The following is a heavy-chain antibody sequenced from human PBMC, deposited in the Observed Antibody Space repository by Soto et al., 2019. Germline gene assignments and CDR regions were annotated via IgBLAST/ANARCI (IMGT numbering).Heavy chain of an antibody. J-gene: IGHJ2*01. D-gene: IGHD3-3*01. V-gene: IGHV3-7*01. CDR2: IKQEGSET. CDR1: EFIFSTYW. CDR3: ARQGRGRFSWYFDL. Sequence: EVQLVESGGGLVQPGGSLRLSCAASEFIFSTYWMSWVHQAPGKGLEWVATIKQEGSETYYVDSVEGRFTISRDNAKNSLQLQMNSLRVEDTAVYYCARQGRGRFSWYFDLWGRGTLVTVSS.